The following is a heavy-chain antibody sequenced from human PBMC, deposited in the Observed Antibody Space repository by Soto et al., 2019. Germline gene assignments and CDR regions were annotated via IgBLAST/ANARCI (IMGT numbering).Heavy chain of an antibody. CDR1: GFTFSRYA. V-gene: IGHV3-23*01. CDR2: ISESGRAT. J-gene: IGHJ6*02. D-gene: IGHD3-10*01. CDR3: AKQRGSEKPFFYIMDV. Sequence: DVQVLESGGGLVQPGGSLRLSCAASGFTFSRYAMSWVRQAPGMGLEWVSVISESGRATSHAPSVKGRFTISRDNSKYTVFLQKNSLTVEDTAVYYCAKQRGSEKPFFYIMDVWGLGTTVNVSS.